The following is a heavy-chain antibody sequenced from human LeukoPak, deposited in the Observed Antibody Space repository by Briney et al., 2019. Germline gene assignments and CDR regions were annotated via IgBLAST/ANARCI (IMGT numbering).Heavy chain of an antibody. CDR1: GGTFSSYA. CDR2: IIPIFGAA. V-gene: IGHV1-69*13. Sequence: SVKVSCKASGGTFSSYAISWVRQAPGQGLEWMGGIIPIFGAANYAQKFQGGVTITADESTSTAYMELSSLRSEDTAVYYCARDRYSSSTYGMDVWGQGTTVTVSS. CDR3: ARDRYSSSTYGMDV. J-gene: IGHJ6*02. D-gene: IGHD6-6*01.